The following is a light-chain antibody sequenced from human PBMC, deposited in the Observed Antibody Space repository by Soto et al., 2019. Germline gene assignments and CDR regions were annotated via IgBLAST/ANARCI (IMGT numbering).Light chain of an antibody. CDR2: NTL. CDR1: QIVRSY. V-gene: IGKV3-15*01. Sequence: EIVMTQSPATLSVFPGERATLSCWASQIVRSYLVWYQQKPGQAPKILISNTLTRATGIPVRFIGRGSGTVFTLTISSLQSEDLGVYYCQQYNNLPYTFGKATQLE. CDR3: QQYNNLPYT. J-gene: IGKJ2*01.